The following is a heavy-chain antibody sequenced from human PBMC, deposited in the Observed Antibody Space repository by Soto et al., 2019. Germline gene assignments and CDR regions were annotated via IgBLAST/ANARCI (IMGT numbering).Heavy chain of an antibody. J-gene: IGHJ3*02. CDR2: ISSNSDAM. Sequence: EVQLVESGGGFVQPGGSLRLSCAASGFTFNTFPMNWVRLAPGKGLEWLSHISSNSDAMYYADSVKGRFTISRDNARKSLYLQMNSLIVDDTAVYYCVRDYQCGFDMWGLGTMVTVSS. V-gene: IGHV3-48*01. CDR3: VRDYQCGFDM. CDR1: GFTFNTFP. D-gene: IGHD2-21*01.